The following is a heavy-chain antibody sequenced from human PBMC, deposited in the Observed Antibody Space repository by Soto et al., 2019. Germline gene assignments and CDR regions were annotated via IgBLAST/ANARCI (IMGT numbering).Heavy chain of an antibody. CDR1: CFSYSYDL. J-gene: IGHJ4*02. V-gene: IGHV5-51*01. CDR3: ASHYATSGYFAFDN. Sequence: GEVLKVCWKGACFSYSYDLIGWVGPMAGKGLEWMGIIYPGDSNTNYSPSIQGQVTISADRSTSTAYLQWSSLRASDTAMYYCASHYATSGYFAFDNWGQGALVTSPQ. D-gene: IGHD3-22*01. CDR2: IYPGDSNT.